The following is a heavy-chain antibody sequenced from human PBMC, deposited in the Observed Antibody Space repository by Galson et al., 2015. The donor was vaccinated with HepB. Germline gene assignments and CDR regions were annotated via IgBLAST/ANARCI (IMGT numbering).Heavy chain of an antibody. CDR3: ARPLSKGSSSWYLDAFDI. CDR1: GYTFTSYG. Sequence: SVKVSCKASGYTFTSYGISWVRQAPGQGLEWMGWISAYNGNTNYAQKLQGRVTMTTDTSTSTAYMELRSLRSDDTAVYYCARPLSKGSSSWYLDAFDIWGQGTMVTVSS. V-gene: IGHV1-18*01. CDR2: ISAYNGNT. D-gene: IGHD6-13*01. J-gene: IGHJ3*02.